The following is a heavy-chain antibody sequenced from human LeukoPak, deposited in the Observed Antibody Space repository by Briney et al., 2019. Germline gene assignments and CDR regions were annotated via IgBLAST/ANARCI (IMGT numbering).Heavy chain of an antibody. CDR2: IYSGGST. CDR3: AKDPYRVIVATGNYLDP. D-gene: IGHD2-21*01. CDR1: GFTVSSSY. Sequence: GGSLRLSCAASGFTVSSSYMSWVRQAPGKGLEWVSVIYSGGSTYYADSVKGRFTISRDNSKNTLYLQMDSLRGEDTAVYYCAKDPYRVIVATGNYLDPWGQGTLVTVSS. V-gene: IGHV3-66*02. J-gene: IGHJ5*02.